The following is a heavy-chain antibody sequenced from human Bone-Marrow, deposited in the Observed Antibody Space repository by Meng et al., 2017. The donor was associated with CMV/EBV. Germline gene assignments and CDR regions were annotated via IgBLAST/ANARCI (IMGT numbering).Heavy chain of an antibody. V-gene: IGHV4-39*01. CDR1: GGSISSSSYY. D-gene: IGHD4-11*01. CDR2: IYYSGST. Sequence: SETLSLTCTVSGGSISSSSYYWGWIRQPPGKGLEWIGSIYYSGSTYYNPSLKSRVTISVDTSKNQFSLKLSSVTAADTAVYYCARTASYSNYHYYYYGMDVWGQGPTVTSSS. CDR3: ARTASYSNYHYYYYGMDV. J-gene: IGHJ6*01.